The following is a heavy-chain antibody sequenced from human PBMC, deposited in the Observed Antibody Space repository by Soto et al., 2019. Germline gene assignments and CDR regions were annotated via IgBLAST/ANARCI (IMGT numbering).Heavy chain of an antibody. CDR2: IWYDGSNK. Sequence: GGSLRLSCAASGFTFSSYGMHWVRQAPGKGLEWVAVIWYDGSNKYYADSVKGRFTISRDNSKNTLYLQMNSLRAEDTAVYYCAMTDGYFDSWGQGTLVPVSS. CDR1: GFTFSSYG. CDR3: AMTDGYFDS. J-gene: IGHJ4*02. V-gene: IGHV3-33*01.